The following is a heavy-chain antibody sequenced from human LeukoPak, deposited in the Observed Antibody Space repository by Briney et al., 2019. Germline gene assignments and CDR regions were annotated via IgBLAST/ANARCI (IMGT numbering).Heavy chain of an antibody. V-gene: IGHV3-21*01. J-gene: IGHJ1*01. D-gene: IGHD3-22*01. CDR3: AKRGIHYYDSSGYPKKAEYFQH. CDR2: ISPSSTYI. CDR1: GFTFSDYT. Sequence: GGSLRLSCAASGFTFSDYTMSWVRQAPGKGLGWVSSISPSSTYIYYADSLKGRITISRDNAKNSLYLQMNSLRAEDTAVYYCAKRGIHYYDSSGYPKKAEYFQHWGQGTLVTVSS.